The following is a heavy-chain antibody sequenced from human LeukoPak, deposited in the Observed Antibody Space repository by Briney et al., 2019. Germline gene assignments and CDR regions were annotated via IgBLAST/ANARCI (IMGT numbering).Heavy chain of an antibody. CDR2: ISSTSSQI. V-gene: IGHV3-21*04. Sequence: GGSLRLSCAASGFIFSNYKMNWVRQAPGKGLEWVSSISSTSSQINYADSVKGRFTISRDNSKNTLYLQMNSLRAEGTAVYYCSRVGSTSFIRYYFDYWGQGTLVTVSS. J-gene: IGHJ4*02. CDR1: GFIFSNYK. CDR3: SRVGSTSFIRYYFDY. D-gene: IGHD2-2*01.